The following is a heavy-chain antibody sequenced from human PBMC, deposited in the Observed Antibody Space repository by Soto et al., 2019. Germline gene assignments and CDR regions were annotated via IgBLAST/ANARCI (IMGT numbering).Heavy chain of an antibody. CDR2: INESGST. CDR1: GQSFSGHS. CDR3: ARGSGIVALPGELEDVNYDY. D-gene: IGHD1-1*01. Sequence: QVQLQQWGAGLVKPSETLSLSCAVYGQSFSGHSWAWIRQPPGKGLEWIGEINESGSTYYNPSLKSRVPIASDTSNNLFCLKLSSVSAADTAAYFCARGSGIVALPGELEDVNYDYWGQGTLVNGSS. V-gene: IGHV4-34*01. J-gene: IGHJ4*02.